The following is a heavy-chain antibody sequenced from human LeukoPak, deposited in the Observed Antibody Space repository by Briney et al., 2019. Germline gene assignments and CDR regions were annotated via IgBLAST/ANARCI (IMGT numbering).Heavy chain of an antibody. D-gene: IGHD3-22*01. V-gene: IGHV4-59*08. J-gene: IGHJ5*02. Sequence: SETLFLTCSVSGGSINNYWWNWIRQPPGKGLEWIGYIYYSGSTSYNPSLKSRLTISVDTSLNQFSLKLSSVTAADTAVYYCARHATPDYYDSPFDPWGQGTLVTVSS. CDR3: ARHATPDYYDSPFDP. CDR1: GGSINNYW. CDR2: IYYSGST.